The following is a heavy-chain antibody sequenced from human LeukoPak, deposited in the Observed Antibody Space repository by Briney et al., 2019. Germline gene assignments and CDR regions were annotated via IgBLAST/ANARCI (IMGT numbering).Heavy chain of an antibody. J-gene: IGHJ5*02. CDR2: IYSGGST. Sequence: GSLRLSCAASGFTVSSNYMSWVRQAPGKGLEWVSVIYSGGSTYYADSVKGRFTISRDNSKNTLYLQMNSLRAEDTAVYYCARGVVGAKLDWFDPWGQGTLVTVSS. D-gene: IGHD1-26*01. V-gene: IGHV3-66*01. CDR3: ARGVVGAKLDWFDP. CDR1: GFTVSSNY.